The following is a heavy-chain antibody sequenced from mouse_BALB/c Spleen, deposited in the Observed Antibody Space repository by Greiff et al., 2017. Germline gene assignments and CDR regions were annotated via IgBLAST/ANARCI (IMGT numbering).Heavy chain of an antibody. Sequence: EVHLVESGGGLVKPGGSLKLSCAASGFTFSSYAMSWVRQSPEKRLEWVAEISSGGSYTYYPDTVTGRFTISRDNAKNTLYLEMSSLRSEDTAMYYCARVPYYYAMDYWGQGTSVTVSS. CDR1: GFTFSSYA. CDR3: ARVPYYYAMDY. J-gene: IGHJ4*01. V-gene: IGHV5-9-4*01. CDR2: ISSGGSYT.